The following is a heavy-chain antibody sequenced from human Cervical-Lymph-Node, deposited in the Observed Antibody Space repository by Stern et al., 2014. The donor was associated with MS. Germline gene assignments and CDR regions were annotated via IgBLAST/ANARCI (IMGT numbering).Heavy chain of an antibody. J-gene: IGHJ4*02. V-gene: IGHV3-48*02. CDR2: ISGSGNTI. Sequence: EVHLVESGGGLVQPGGSLRLSCAASGFTVSSYYMNWVRQAPGKGLEWVSYISGSGNTIYYADSVKGRFTISRDNAKNSLYLQMNSLRDEDTAVYYCARQFDSWGQGTLVTVSS. CDR3: ARQFDS. CDR1: GFTVSSYY.